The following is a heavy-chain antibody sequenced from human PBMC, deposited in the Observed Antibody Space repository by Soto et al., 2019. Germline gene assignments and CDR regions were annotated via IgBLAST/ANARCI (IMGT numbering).Heavy chain of an antibody. J-gene: IGHJ5*02. D-gene: IGHD4-4*01. Sequence: GASVKVSCKASGYTFTGYYMHWVRQAPGQGLEWMGWINPNSGGTNYAQKFQGRVTMTRDTSISTAYMELSRLRSDDTAVYYCARAGSSNYFLVPSRQNWFDPWGQGTLVTVSS. CDR2: INPNSGGT. CDR1: GYTFTGYY. CDR3: ARAGSSNYFLVPSRQNWFDP. V-gene: IGHV1-2*02.